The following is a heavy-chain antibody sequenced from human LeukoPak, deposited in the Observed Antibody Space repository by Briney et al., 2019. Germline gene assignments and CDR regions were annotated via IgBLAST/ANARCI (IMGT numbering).Heavy chain of an antibody. CDR3: AKDAANIRYYFDY. D-gene: IGHD4/OR15-4a*01. CDR2: ISGSGGRT. J-gene: IGHJ4*02. CDR1: GFTFRSYA. V-gene: IGHV3-23*01. Sequence: PGGSLRLSCAASGFTFRSYAMSWVRQAPGKGLEWVSAISGSGGRTYYADSVKGRFTISRDNSKNTLYLQMNSLRAEDTAVYYCAKDAANIRYYFDYWGQGTLVTVSS.